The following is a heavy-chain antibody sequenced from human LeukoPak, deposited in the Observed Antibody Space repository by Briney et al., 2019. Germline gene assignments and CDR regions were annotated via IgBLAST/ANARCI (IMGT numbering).Heavy chain of an antibody. J-gene: IGHJ4*02. CDR1: GFSFSDAW. V-gene: IGHV3-15*01. D-gene: IGHD3-3*01. Sequence: GGSLRLSCGASGFSFSDAWMSWVRQAPGKGLEWIGRIKTKTSGGTTDYIAPVKGGFTISRDDSKNMLYLQMSSLKTEDTAVYHCTTISAIFGVVIPDYWGQGTLVTVSS. CDR3: TTISAIFGVVIPDY. CDR2: IKTKTSGGTT.